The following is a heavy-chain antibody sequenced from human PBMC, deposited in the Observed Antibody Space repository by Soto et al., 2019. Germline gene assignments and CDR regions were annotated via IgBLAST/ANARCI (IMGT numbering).Heavy chain of an antibody. CDR1: GGSISSGDYY. Sequence: SETLSLTCTVSGGSISSGDYYWSWIRQPPGKGLEWIGYIYYSGSTYYNPSLKSRVTISVDTSKNQFSLKLSSVTAADTAVYYCASHYGGNSGYYFDYWGQGTLVTVSS. CDR2: IYYSGST. J-gene: IGHJ4*02. V-gene: IGHV4-30-4*01. D-gene: IGHD4-17*01. CDR3: ASHYGGNSGYYFDY.